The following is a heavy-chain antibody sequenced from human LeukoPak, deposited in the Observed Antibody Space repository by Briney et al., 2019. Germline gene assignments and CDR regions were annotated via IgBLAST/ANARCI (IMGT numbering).Heavy chain of an antibody. J-gene: IGHJ3*01. CDR3: ARGTGAYYYL. CDR1: GGSISDYY. V-gene: IGHV4-59*01. Sequence: KPSETLSLTCTVSGGSISDYYWSWIRQPPGKGLEWIGYIYYSGSTKYNPYLKSRVTISIDTSKNQFSLKLSSVTAADTALYYCARGTGAYYYLWGQGTMVTVSS. CDR2: IYYSGST. D-gene: IGHD3-22*01.